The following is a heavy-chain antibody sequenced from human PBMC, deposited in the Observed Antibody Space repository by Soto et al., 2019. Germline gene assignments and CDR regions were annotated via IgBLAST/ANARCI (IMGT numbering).Heavy chain of an antibody. CDR2: ISYDGSNK. D-gene: IGHD6-13*01. CDR3: ARDSAGTFFDY. CDR1: GFTFSSYA. Sequence: PGGSLRLSCAASGFTFSSYAMHWVRQAPGKGLEWVAVISYDGSNKYYADSVKGRFTISRDNSKSTLYLQMNRLRAEDTAVYYCARDSAGTFFDYWGQGTLVTVSS. V-gene: IGHV3-30-3*01. J-gene: IGHJ4*02.